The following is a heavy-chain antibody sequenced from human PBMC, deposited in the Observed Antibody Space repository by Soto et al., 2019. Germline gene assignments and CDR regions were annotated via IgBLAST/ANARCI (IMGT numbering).Heavy chain of an antibody. Sequence: EVPLVESGGGLVQPGGSLKLSCAASGFTFSGSAMHWVRQASGKGLEWVGRIRTKVNSYATTYGASVKGRFTISRDDSKNTTYLQMNSRKTEDTAVYYCTTEPGHYWGQGTLVTVSS. CDR2: IRTKVNSYAT. D-gene: IGHD3-10*01. CDR3: TTEPGHY. J-gene: IGHJ4*02. CDR1: GFTFSGSA. V-gene: IGHV3-73*01.